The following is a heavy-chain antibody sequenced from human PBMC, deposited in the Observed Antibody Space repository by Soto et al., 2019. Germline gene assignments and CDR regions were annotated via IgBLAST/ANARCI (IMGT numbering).Heavy chain of an antibody. V-gene: IGHV4-4*02. CDR1: AGSISSSSW. J-gene: IGHJ4*02. Sequence: QVQLQESGPGLVKPSGTLSLTCAVSAGSISSSSWWSWVRQPPGKGLEWIGEIYHSGSTTYSPSLKSPVNISVDKSKIQFSLKLSSVTAADTAVYYCARRGDGSGSLDYWGRGTLVTVSS. CDR3: ARRGDGSGSLDY. D-gene: IGHD3-10*01. CDR2: IYHSGST.